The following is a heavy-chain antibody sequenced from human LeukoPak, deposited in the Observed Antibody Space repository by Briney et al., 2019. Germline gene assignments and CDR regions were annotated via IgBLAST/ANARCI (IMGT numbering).Heavy chain of an antibody. V-gene: IGHV4-59*08. Sequence: SETLSLTCTVSGGSISNYYWSWFRQPPGKGLEWIGYLYYSGSTNYNPSLKSRVTISLDTSKNQFSLKLSSVTAADTAVYYCARGLAHKFDYWGQGTLVTVSS. CDR3: ARGLAHKFDY. J-gene: IGHJ4*02. CDR1: GGSISNYY. D-gene: IGHD6-19*01. CDR2: LYYSGST.